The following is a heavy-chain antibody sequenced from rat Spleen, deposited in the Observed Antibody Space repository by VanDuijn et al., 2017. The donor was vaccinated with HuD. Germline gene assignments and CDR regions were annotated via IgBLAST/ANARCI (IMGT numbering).Heavy chain of an antibody. J-gene: IGHJ2*01. Sequence: EVQLVESGGGLVQPGRSLKLSCVASGFTFSAYWMYWVRQAPGKGLEWVSSISSDGFNTYYPDSVTGRFTISRSNSETTVYLQMNSLRSEDTATYYCTRHYYDGSYYYYFDYWGQGVMVTVSS. V-gene: IGHV5-58*01. CDR3: TRHYYDGSYYYYFDY. D-gene: IGHD1-12*02. CDR2: ISSDGFNT. CDR1: GFTFSAYW.